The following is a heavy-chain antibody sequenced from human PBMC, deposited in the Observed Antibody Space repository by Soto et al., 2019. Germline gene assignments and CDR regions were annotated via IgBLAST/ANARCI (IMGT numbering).Heavy chain of an antibody. J-gene: IGHJ4*02. CDR3: ARSLGPSSHFFDY. CDR1: GFSFSSYA. V-gene: IGHV3-23*01. CDR2: VSDST. Sequence: EVQLLDSGGGLVQPGGSLRLSCAASGFSFSSYAMSWVRQAPGMGLEWVSTVSDSTYYADSVRGRFAISRDNSENTLYLQMNSLRVEGSAVYYCARSLGPSSHFFDYWGQGTLVTVSS. D-gene: IGHD2-2*01.